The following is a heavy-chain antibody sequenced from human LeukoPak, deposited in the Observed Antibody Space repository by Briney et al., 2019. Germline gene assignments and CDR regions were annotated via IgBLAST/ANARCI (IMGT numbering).Heavy chain of an antibody. J-gene: IGHJ4*02. CDR1: GGSISSYY. Sequence: SETLSLTCTVSGGSISSYYWSWIRQPPGKGLEWIGYIYYSGSTNYNPSLKSRVTISVDTSKNQFSLKLSSVTAADPAVYYCARAVFRGVRGVTRFDYWGQGTLVTVSS. V-gene: IGHV4-59*08. CDR3: ARAVFRGVRGVTRFDY. CDR2: IYYSGST. D-gene: IGHD3-10*01.